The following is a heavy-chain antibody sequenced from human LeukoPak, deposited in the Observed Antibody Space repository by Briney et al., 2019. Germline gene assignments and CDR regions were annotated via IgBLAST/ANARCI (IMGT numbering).Heavy chain of an antibody. Sequence: PGGSLRLSCAASGFTFSNYAMSWVRQAPGKGLEWVSAISGSGGSTYYADSVKGRFTISRDNSKNTLYLQMNSLRAEDTAVYYCAKDYSSGWTSPFDYWGQGTLVTVSS. D-gene: IGHD6-19*01. CDR1: GFTFSNYA. CDR2: ISGSGGST. J-gene: IGHJ4*02. CDR3: AKDYSSGWTSPFDY. V-gene: IGHV3-23*01.